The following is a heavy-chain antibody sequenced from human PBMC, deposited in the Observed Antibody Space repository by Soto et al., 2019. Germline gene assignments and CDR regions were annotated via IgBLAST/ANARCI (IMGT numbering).Heavy chain of an antibody. CDR2: ISYSGNT. J-gene: IGHJ6*02. D-gene: IGHD3-3*01. V-gene: IGHV4-59*01. CDR3: ARTRITIFGVDAYGMDV. CDR1: GDSISDYY. Sequence: SETLSLTCTVSGDSISDYYWSWIRQPPGKGLEWIGYISYSGNTNYKSSLKSRVTISVDTSKNHFSLKLTSVTAADTAVYYCARTRITIFGVDAYGMDVWGQGTTVTVS.